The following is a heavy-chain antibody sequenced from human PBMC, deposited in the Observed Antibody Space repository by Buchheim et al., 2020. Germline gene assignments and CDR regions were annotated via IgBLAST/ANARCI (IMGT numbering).Heavy chain of an antibody. V-gene: IGHV3-23*01. Sequence: EVQLLESGGGLVQPGGSLRLPCAASGLTFRNFAMSWVRQAPGKGLEWVSSISGSGDNTYYADSVKGRFTISRDNSKTTLYLQMNSLRADDTAVYYCAKERQVMDVWGQGTT. J-gene: IGHJ6*02. CDR3: AKERQVMDV. CDR1: GLTFRNFA. CDR2: ISGSGDNT.